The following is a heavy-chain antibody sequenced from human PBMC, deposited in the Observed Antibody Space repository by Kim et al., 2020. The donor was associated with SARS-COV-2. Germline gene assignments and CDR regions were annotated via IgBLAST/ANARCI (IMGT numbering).Heavy chain of an antibody. CDR2: IVVGSGNT. D-gene: IGHD3-22*01. J-gene: IGHJ3*02. V-gene: IGHV1-58*01. CDR1: GFTFTSSA. Sequence: SVKVSRKASGFTFTSSAVQWVRQARGQRLEWIGWIVVGSGNTNYAQKFQERVTITRDMSTSTAYMELSSLRSEDTAVYYCAAAVYYDSSGYYYSGSESFDIWGQGTMVTVSS. CDR3: AAAVYYDSSGYYYSGSESFDI.